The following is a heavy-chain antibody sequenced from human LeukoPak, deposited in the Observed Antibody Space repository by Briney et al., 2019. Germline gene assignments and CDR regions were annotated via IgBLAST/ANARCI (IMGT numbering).Heavy chain of an antibody. Sequence: GASVKVSCKASGYTFTGYYMHWVRQAPGQGLEWMGWINPNSGGTNYAQKFQGRVTMTRDTSISTAYMELSRLRSDDTAVYYCARSYDSSGYPTGDYWGQGTLVTVSS. V-gene: IGHV1-2*02. J-gene: IGHJ4*02. D-gene: IGHD3-22*01. CDR3: ARSYDSSGYPTGDY. CDR2: INPNSGGT. CDR1: GYTFTGYY.